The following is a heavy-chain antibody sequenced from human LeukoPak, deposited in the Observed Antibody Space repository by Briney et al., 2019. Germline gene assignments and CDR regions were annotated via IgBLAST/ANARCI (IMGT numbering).Heavy chain of an antibody. CDR3: AKVVSYYDSSPFDY. CDR1: GFAFTSYA. CDR2: ISGSGGST. J-gene: IGHJ4*02. V-gene: IGHV3-23*01. D-gene: IGHD3-22*01. Sequence: GGSLRLSCAASGFAFTSYAMSWVRQAPGKGLEWVSAISGSGGSTYYADSVKGRFTISRDNSKNTLYLQMNSLRAEDTAVYYCAKVVSYYDSSPFDYWGQGTLVTVSS.